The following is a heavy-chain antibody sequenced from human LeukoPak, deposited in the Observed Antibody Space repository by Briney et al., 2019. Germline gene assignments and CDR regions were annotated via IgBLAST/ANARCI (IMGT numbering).Heavy chain of an antibody. CDR2: INPNSGGT. J-gene: IGHJ4*02. CDR1: GYTFTGYY. Sequence: GASVKVSCKASGYTFTGYYMHWVRQAPGQGLEWMGWINPNSGGTIYAQKFQGRVTMTRDTSISTAYMELSRLRSDDTAVYYCARDHTPDSSSFYFDYWGQGTLVTVSS. D-gene: IGHD6-6*01. V-gene: IGHV1-2*02. CDR3: ARDHTPDSSSFYFDY.